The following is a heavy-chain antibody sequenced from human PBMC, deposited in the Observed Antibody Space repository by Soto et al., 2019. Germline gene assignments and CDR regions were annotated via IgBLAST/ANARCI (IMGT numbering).Heavy chain of an antibody. Sequence: QVQLVQSGAELKEPGASVKVSCTASEYTFVNHDINWVRQAPGRGLEWMGWMNPNSGNSGFAQKFKDRVTMTRDPSRDTAYMELRNLRSEDTAVYYCARGWGRWPHEKPGDYWGQGTLVTVS. CDR2: MNPNSGNS. CDR1: EYTFVNHD. V-gene: IGHV1-8*01. CDR3: ARGWGRWPHEKPGDY. D-gene: IGHD3-16*01. J-gene: IGHJ4*02.